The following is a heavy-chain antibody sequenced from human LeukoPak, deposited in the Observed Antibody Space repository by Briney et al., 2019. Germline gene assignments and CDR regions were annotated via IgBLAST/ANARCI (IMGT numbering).Heavy chain of an antibody. D-gene: IGHD2-15*01. CDR3: AKDLPGSLVAATVDY. J-gene: IGHJ4*02. CDR1: GFTFSSYA. Sequence: PGGSLRLSCAASGFTFSSYAMNWVRQAPGKGLEWVSAISGSGDSTYYADSVKGRFTISRDNSKNTLYLQMNSLRAEDTAVYYCAKDLPGSLVAATVDYWGQGTLVTVSS. CDR2: ISGSGDST. V-gene: IGHV3-23*01.